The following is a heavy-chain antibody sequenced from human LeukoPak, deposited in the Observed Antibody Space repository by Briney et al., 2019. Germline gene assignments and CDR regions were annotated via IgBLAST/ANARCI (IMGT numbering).Heavy chain of an antibody. CDR1: GFTFSSYA. CDR2: ISYDGSNK. V-gene: IGHV3-30*04. CDR3: ASTRSHYSYYGMDV. J-gene: IGHJ6*04. Sequence: PGGSLRLACAASGFTFSSYAMHWVRQAPGKGMGWEAVISYDGSNKYYGSSVKGRFTISRDNSKNTLYLQMDSVRAEDTAVYYCASTRSHYSYYGMDVWGKGTTVTVSS.